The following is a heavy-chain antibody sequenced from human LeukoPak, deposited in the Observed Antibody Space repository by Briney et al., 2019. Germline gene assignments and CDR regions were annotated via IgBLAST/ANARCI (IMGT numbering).Heavy chain of an antibody. V-gene: IGHV3-21*01. CDR1: GFTFSSYS. CDR3: ARDSYSSGWYEKNYYYYYGMDV. D-gene: IGHD6-19*01. CDR2: ISSSSSYI. J-gene: IGHJ6*04. Sequence: PGGSLRLSCAASGFTFSSYSMNWVRRAPGKGLEWVSSISSSSSYIYYADSVKGRFTISRDNAKNSLYLQMNSLRAEDTAVYYCARDSYSSGWYEKNYYYYYGMDVWGKGTTVTVSS.